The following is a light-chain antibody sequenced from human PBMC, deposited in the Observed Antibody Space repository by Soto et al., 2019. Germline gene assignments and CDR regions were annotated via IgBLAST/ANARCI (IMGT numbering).Light chain of an antibody. CDR3: QQYGSSPT. J-gene: IGKJ4*01. V-gene: IGKV3-20*01. CDR1: QSVSSSY. CDR2: GAS. Sequence: EMVLTQSPGTLSLSPGERATLSCRASQSVSSSYLAWYQQKPGQAPRLLIYGASSRATGIPDSFGGSGSGTDFTLTISRLEPEDFAVYYCQQYGSSPTFGGGTKVEIK.